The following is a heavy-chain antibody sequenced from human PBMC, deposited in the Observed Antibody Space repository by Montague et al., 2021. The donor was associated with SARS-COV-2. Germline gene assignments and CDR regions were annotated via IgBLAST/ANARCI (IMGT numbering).Heavy chain of an antibody. Sequence: SETLSLTCTVSGVSVSNAYYHWSWIRQPPGKGLEWIGFMDYGGSPNYSPSLHSRVSISLDTSKNHLSLRLNSATAADTAVYFCATYRQGGSGRGYWGQGTLVTVSS. CDR2: MDYGGSP. CDR1: GVSVSNAYYH. CDR3: ATYRQGGSGRGY. V-gene: IGHV4-61*03. J-gene: IGHJ4*02. D-gene: IGHD3-10*01.